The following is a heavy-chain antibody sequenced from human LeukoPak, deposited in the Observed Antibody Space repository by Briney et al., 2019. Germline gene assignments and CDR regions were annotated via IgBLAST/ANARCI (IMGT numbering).Heavy chain of an antibody. J-gene: IGHJ4*02. CDR1: GFTFSSNW. CDR2: IKQDGSEK. D-gene: IGHD4-17*01. Sequence: GGSLRLSCAASGFTFSSNWMSWVRQAPGKRREWVANIKQDGSEKYYVDSVKGRFTISRDNAKNSLYLQMNSLRAEDTAVYYCARDTARTLTTYLGYFDYWGQGTLVTVSS. V-gene: IGHV3-7*01. CDR3: ARDTARTLTTYLGYFDY.